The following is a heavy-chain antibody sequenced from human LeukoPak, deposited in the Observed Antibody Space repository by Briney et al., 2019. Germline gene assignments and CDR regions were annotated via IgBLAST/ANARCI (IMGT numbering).Heavy chain of an antibody. D-gene: IGHD3-3*01. V-gene: IGHV3-23*01. CDR3: AKDPYPFYDFWSGYK. J-gene: IGHJ4*02. CDR1: GFTFAGHT. Sequence: GGSLRLSCAASGFTFAGHTMTWLRQAPGKGLEWVSIIGGRDDRTYYADSVEGRFTISRDNSKNILYLQMSSLRAEDTAVYYCAKDPYPFYDFWSGYKWGQGTLVTVSS. CDR2: IGGRDDRT.